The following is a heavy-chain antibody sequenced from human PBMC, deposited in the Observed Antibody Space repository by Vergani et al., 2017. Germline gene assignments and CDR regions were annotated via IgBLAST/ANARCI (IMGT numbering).Heavy chain of an antibody. J-gene: IGHJ5*02. CDR2: INHSGST. D-gene: IGHD6-19*01. V-gene: IGHV4-34*01. CDR3: AREANGWHNGFDP. CDR1: GGSFSGYY. Sequence: QVQLQQWGAGLLKPSETLSLTCAVYGGSFSGYYWSWIRQPPGKGLEWMGEINHSGSTNYNTSLKSLVTISVDTSKNQFSLQLSSVTAADTAVYYCAREANGWHNGFDPWGQGTLVTVSS.